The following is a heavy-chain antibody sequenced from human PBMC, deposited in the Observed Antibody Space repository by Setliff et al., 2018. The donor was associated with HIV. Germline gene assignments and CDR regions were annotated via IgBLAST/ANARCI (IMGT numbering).Heavy chain of an antibody. D-gene: IGHD3-10*01. CDR2: ITPSGGSR. CDR1: GYTFSSYS. Sequence: ASVKVSCKTSGYTFSSYSLHWVRQGPGQGLEWMGIITPSGGSRRYAQKFQGRLTMTRDISTSTVHMDLSSLRPEDTAVYYCVFWAHSGTWPFDYWGQGTLVTVSS. CDR3: VFWAHSGTWPFDY. V-gene: IGHV1-46*01. J-gene: IGHJ4*02.